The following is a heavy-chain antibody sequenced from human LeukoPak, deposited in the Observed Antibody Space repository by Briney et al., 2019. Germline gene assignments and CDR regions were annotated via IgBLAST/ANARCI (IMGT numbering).Heavy chain of an antibody. CDR3: ARDWYDSSGYYFYYFDY. Sequence: PGGSLRLSCAASGFTFSSYWMSWVRQAPGKGLEWMANIKQDGSEKYYVDSVKGRFTISRDNAKNSLYLQMNSLRAEDTAVYYCARDWYDSSGYYFYYFDYWGQGTLVTVSS. J-gene: IGHJ4*02. V-gene: IGHV3-7*01. CDR1: GFTFSSYW. CDR2: IKQDGSEK. D-gene: IGHD3-22*01.